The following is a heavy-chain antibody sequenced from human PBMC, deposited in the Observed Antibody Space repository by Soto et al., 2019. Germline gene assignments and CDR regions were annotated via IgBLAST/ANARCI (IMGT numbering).Heavy chain of an antibody. J-gene: IGHJ3*01. V-gene: IGHV4-59*01. CDR1: GATIDDDC. CDR3: ARAPSSNLVCDK. CDR2: ICYNDIT. D-gene: IGHD4-4*01. Sequence: SETLSLPCTVSGATIDDDCWTWIRQPQEKGLEWIGNICYNDITKYSHSLQSRVTITRDVSKNQFSLSLTSVTASDTAVYYCARAPSSNLVCDKWGQGTRATVSS.